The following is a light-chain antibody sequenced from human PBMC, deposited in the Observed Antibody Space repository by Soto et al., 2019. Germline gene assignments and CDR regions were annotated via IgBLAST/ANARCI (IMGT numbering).Light chain of an antibody. CDR3: QQYDTYPLT. CDR1: QGISGW. Sequence: DIQMTQSPSSLSASVGDRVTITCRASQGISGWLAWYQQKPVKAPKSLVYAASSLHSGVPSRFSGSGSGTDFTLTISNLQPEDSATYYCQQYDTYPLTFGGGTKVEIK. V-gene: IGKV1D-16*01. J-gene: IGKJ4*01. CDR2: AAS.